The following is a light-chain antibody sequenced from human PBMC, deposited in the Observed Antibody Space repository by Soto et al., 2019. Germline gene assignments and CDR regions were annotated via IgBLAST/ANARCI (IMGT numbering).Light chain of an antibody. V-gene: IGKV1-39*01. J-gene: IGKJ4*01. CDR3: QQSYSTPRT. Sequence: QLTQSPSSLSASVGDRVTVTCRASQSISSYLNWYQQKPGKAPKLLIYAASSLQSGVPSRFSGSGSGTDFTLTISSLQPEDFATYYCQQSYSTPRTFGGGTKVDIK. CDR1: QSISSY. CDR2: AAS.